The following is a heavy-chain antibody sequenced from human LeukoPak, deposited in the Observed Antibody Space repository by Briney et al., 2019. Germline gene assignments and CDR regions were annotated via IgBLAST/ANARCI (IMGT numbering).Heavy chain of an antibody. D-gene: IGHD3-10*01. CDR1: GYSISSGYY. CDR2: IYHSGST. Sequence: SETLSLTCTVSGYSISSGYYWGWIRQPPGKGLEWIGSIYHSGSTYYNPSLKSRVTISVDTSKNQFSLKLSSVTAADTAVYYCARGGYYGWGNDFRFDPWGQGTLVTVSS. CDR3: ARGGYYGWGNDFRFDP. J-gene: IGHJ5*02. V-gene: IGHV4-38-2*02.